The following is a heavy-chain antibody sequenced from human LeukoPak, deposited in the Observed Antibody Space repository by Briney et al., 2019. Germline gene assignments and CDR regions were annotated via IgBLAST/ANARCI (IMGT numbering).Heavy chain of an antibody. CDR2: LYYSGST. V-gene: IGHV4-59*01. Sequence: PSETLSLTCTVSGGSLSSYYWSWIRQPPGKGLECIGYLYYSGSTNYNPSLKSRVTISVDTSKNQFSLKLSSVTAADTAVYYCARVVQPPLHYYYYYMDVWGKGTTVTVSS. J-gene: IGHJ6*03. D-gene: IGHD6-13*01. CDR1: GGSLSSYY. CDR3: ARVVQPPLHYYYYYMDV.